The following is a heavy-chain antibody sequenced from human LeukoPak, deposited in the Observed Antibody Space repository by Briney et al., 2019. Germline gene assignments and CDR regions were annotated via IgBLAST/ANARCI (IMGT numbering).Heavy chain of an antibody. D-gene: IGHD3-10*01. V-gene: IGHV4-34*01. J-gene: IGHJ4*02. Sequence: SETLSLTCAVYGGSFSGYYWSWIRQPPGKGLEWIGEINHSGSTNYSPSLKSRVTISVDTSKNQFSLKLSSVTAADTAVYYCARHPRRGYFGELRGGRLFDYWGQGTLVTVSS. CDR1: GGSFSGYY. CDR2: INHSGST. CDR3: ARHPRRGYFGELRGGRLFDY.